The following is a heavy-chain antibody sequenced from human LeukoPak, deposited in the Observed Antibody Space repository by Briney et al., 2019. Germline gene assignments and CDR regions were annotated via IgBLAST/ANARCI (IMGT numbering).Heavy chain of an antibody. D-gene: IGHD3-16*01. Sequence: PGGSLRLSCAASGFTFSSYWMTWVRQAPGKGLEWVANIKHNGDELNHVDSVEDRFTISRDNAKNSLYLHMTDLRAEDTAVYYCARELRTFDSWGQGTLVTVSS. CDR3: ARELRTFDS. CDR2: IKHNGDEL. CDR1: GFTFSSYW. V-gene: IGHV3-7*01. J-gene: IGHJ4*02.